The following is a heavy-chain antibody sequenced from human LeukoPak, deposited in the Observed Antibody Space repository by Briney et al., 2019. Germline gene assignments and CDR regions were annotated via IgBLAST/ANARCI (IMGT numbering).Heavy chain of an antibody. CDR2: LNDAGRST. Sequence: GGSLRLSCAASGFTFSSSIMNWVRQAPGKGLEWVSTLNDAGRSTYYADSVKGRFTISIDNSKYTLFLQMNSLRAEDTAIYYCAKSSVWTYFDSWGQGTLVTVCS. D-gene: IGHD3/OR15-3a*01. V-gene: IGHV3-23*01. CDR1: GFTFSSSI. J-gene: IGHJ4*02. CDR3: AKSSVWTYFDS.